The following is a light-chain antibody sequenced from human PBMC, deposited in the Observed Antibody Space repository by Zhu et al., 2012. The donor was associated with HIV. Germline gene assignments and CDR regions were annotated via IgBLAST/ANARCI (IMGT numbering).Light chain of an antibody. CDR2: GAS. J-gene: IGKJ3*01. CDR3: QQYGTSPAT. V-gene: IGKV3-20*01. CDR1: QTVTSSF. Sequence: DIVLTQSPDTLSLSPGERATLSCRASQTVTSSFLAWYQQKPGQAPRLLIYGASSRATGIPDFTLTINRLEPEDFAVYYCQQYGTSPATFGPGTTVDIK.